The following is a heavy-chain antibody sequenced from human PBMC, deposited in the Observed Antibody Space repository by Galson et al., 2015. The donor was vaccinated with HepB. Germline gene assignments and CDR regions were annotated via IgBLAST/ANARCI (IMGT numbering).Heavy chain of an antibody. CDR2: ISAYNGNT. Sequence: SVKVSCKASGYTFTSYGISWVRQAPGQGLEWMGWISAYNGNTNYAQKLQGRVTMTTDTSTSTAYMELRSLRSDDTAVYYCARDKPKMGLGAAGKEEGNWFDPWGQGTLVTVSS. CDR3: ARDKPKMGLGAAGKEEGNWFDP. J-gene: IGHJ5*02. V-gene: IGHV1-18*01. CDR1: GYTFTSYG. D-gene: IGHD6-13*01.